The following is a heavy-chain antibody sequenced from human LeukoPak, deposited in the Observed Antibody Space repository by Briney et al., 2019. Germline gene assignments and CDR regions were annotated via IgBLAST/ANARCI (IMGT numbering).Heavy chain of an antibody. Sequence: GGSLRLSCAASGFTFSSYWMSWVRLAPGKGLEWVANIKQDGSAKFYVESVKGRFTISRDNAKKSLYLQMNSLRAEDTAVYYCARDGDFWSAQGAFDIWGQGTLVTVSS. J-gene: IGHJ4*02. D-gene: IGHD3-3*01. V-gene: IGHV3-7*01. CDR3: ARDGDFWSAQGAFDI. CDR2: IKQDGSAK. CDR1: GFTFSSYW.